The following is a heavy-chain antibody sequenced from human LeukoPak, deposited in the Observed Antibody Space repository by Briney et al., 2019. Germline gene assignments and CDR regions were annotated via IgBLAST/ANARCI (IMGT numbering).Heavy chain of an antibody. CDR2: IWYDGSNK. D-gene: IGHD3-22*01. V-gene: IGHV3-33*01. Sequence: GGSLRLSCAVSGFTFSNYDMHWVRQAPGKGLEWVAVIWYDGSNKYYADSVKGRFTISRDNAKNSLYLQMNSLRAEDTALYYCARIDTYYYDSSGYYSSFDNWGQGIIVTVSS. J-gene: IGHJ3*02. CDR1: GFTFSNYD. CDR3: ARIDTYYYDSSGYYSSFDN.